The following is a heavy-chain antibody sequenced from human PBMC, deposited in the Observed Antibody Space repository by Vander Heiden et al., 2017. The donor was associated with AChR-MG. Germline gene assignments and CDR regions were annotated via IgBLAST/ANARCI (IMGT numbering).Heavy chain of an antibody. CDR3: ARDRSRRGYDILTGYLNPLFDY. Sequence: QVQLVQSGAEVKKPGASVKVSCKASGYTFTSYYMHWVRQAPGQGLEWMGIINPSGGSTSYAQKFQGRVTMTRDTSTSTVYMELSSLRSEDTAVYYCARDRSRRGYDILTGYLNPLFDYWGQGTLVTVSS. CDR2: INPSGGST. V-gene: IGHV1-46*01. CDR1: GYTFTSYY. J-gene: IGHJ4*02. D-gene: IGHD3-9*01.